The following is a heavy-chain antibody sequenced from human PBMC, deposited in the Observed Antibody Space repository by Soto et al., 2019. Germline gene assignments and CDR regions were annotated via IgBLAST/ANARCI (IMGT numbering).Heavy chain of an antibody. Sequence: QVQLVQSGAEVKKPGSSVKVSCKASGGTFSSYAISWVRQAPGQGLEWMGGIIPIFGTANYAQKFQGRVTITADESTSTAYMELSSPRSEDTAVYYCARERLNYDSSGYTDDYWGQGTLVTVSS. CDR1: GGTFSSYA. CDR2: IIPIFGTA. CDR3: ARERLNYDSSGYTDDY. J-gene: IGHJ4*02. D-gene: IGHD3-22*01. V-gene: IGHV1-69*01.